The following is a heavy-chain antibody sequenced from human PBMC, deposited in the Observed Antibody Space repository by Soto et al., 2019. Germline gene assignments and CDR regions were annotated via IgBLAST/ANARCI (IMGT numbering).Heavy chain of an antibody. J-gene: IGHJ3*01. Sequence: QVHLVQSGAEVKKPGSSVKVSCKAAGGTFSTYTLIWVRQAPGQGLEWMGRIIPMLTVTNSAQKFQGRVTLTADKSTNTAFMELTSLGSDDTAVYYCSIGSWSAETFDVWGQGTMVTVSS. CDR1: GGTFSTYT. D-gene: IGHD2-2*01. CDR2: IIPMLTVT. V-gene: IGHV1-69*02. CDR3: SIGSWSAETFDV.